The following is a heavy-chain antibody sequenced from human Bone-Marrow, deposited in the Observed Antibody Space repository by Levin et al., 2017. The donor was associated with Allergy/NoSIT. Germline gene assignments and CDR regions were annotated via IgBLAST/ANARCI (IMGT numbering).Heavy chain of an antibody. Sequence: KSSETLSLTCTVSGGSISSGGYYWSWIRQPPGEGLEWIGYIYYSGSTYYNPSLKSRVTISVDTSKNQFSLKLSSVTAADTAVYYCARRDNIVATSHWHFGLWGRGTLVTVSS. J-gene: IGHJ2*01. D-gene: IGHD5-12*01. CDR1: GGSISSGGYY. CDR2: IYYSGST. V-gene: IGHV4-31*03. CDR3: ARRDNIVATSHWHFGL.